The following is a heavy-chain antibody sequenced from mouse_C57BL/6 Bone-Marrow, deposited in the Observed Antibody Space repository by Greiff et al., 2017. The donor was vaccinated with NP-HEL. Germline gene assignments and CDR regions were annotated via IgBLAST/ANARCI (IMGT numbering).Heavy chain of an antibody. Sequence: QVQLQQSGPGLVQPSQSLSITCTVSGFSLTSYGVHWVRQSPGKGLEWLGVIWRGGSTDYNAAFMSRLSITKDNSKSQVFFKMNSLQADDTAIYYCAKRGYDYGYYYAMDYWGQGTSVTVSS. D-gene: IGHD2-4*01. J-gene: IGHJ4*01. CDR3: AKRGYDYGYYYAMDY. V-gene: IGHV2-5*01. CDR2: IWRGGST. CDR1: GFSLTSYG.